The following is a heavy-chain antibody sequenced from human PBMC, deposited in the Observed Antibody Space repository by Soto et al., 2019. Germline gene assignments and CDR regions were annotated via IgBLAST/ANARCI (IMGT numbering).Heavy chain of an antibody. CDR2: IVPMFGTA. J-gene: IGHJ5*02. V-gene: IGHV1-69*12. D-gene: IGHD3-3*01. Sequence: QVQLVQSGAEVKKPGSSVKVSCKASGGTFGTSAITWVRQAPGQGLEWMGGIVPMFGTANHAQKFQVRVTITVDESTPKGHMELSSMRAADTAVYFCARDGDPRSAFWRGTLGGGWFDPWGQGTLVTVSS. CDR3: ARDGDPRSAFWRGTLGGGWFDP. CDR1: GGTFGTSA.